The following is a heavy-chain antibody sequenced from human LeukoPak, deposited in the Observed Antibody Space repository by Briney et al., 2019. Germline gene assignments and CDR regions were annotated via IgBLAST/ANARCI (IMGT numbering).Heavy chain of an antibody. CDR2: IYYSGST. CDR1: GGSVSSGSYY. CDR3: ARENRGPEPDY. D-gene: IGHD1-14*01. Sequence: SETLSLTCTVSGGSVSSGSYYWRWIRQPPGTGLEWIGYIYYSGSTNYNPSLKSRVTISVDTSKNQFSLKLSSVTAADTAVYYCARENRGPEPDYWGQGTLVTVSS. J-gene: IGHJ4*02. V-gene: IGHV4-61*01.